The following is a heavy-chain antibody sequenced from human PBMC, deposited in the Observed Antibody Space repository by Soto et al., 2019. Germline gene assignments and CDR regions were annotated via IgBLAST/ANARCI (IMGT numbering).Heavy chain of an antibody. CDR2: IGTQHDT. V-gene: IGHV3-13*01. D-gene: IGHD2-8*02. CDR3: ARGASYWHGGGGWIDP. Sequence: EVQLVESGGGLVQPGGSLRLSCAASGFTFSAYDMHWVRQATGKGLEWVSAIGTQHDTYYPDSVKGRFTISRENAKNSFYLQMNSRRGGDTGVFFCARGASYWHGGGGWIDPWGQGTLVTVSS. J-gene: IGHJ5*02. CDR1: GFTFSAYD.